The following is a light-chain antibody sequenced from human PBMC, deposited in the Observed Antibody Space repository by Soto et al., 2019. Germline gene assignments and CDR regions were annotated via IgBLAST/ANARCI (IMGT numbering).Light chain of an antibody. Sequence: ENMFTQSPPTLSLYPRERATLSCRASQSVNNYLAWYHQKPGQAPRLLIHSASSRATGIPDRFSASGTGTDFTLTISRLEPEDSAVYYCQQYSASPRTFCQGTKVDIK. CDR2: SAS. CDR3: QQYSASPRT. J-gene: IGKJ1*01. V-gene: IGKV3-20*01. CDR1: QSVNNY.